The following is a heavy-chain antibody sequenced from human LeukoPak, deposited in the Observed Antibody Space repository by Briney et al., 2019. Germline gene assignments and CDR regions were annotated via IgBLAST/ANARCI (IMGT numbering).Heavy chain of an antibody. CDR2: IYYSGST. CDR3: ARDESDYYDSSGYFDY. D-gene: IGHD3-22*01. CDR1: GGSISSYY. V-gene: IGHV4-59*01. Sequence: PSETLSLTCTVSGGSISSYYWSWTRQPPGKGLEWIGYIYYSGSTNYDPSLKSRVTISVDTSKNQFSLKLSSVTAADTAVYYCARDESDYYDSSGYFDYWGQGTLVTVSS. J-gene: IGHJ4*02.